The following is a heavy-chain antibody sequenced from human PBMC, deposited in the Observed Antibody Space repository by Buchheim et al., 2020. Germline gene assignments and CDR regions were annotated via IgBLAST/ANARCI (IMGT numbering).Heavy chain of an antibody. CDR3: AKEVRPNDL. CDR1: GFTFSSAA. CDR2: LTISGDFT. V-gene: IGHV3-23*04. J-gene: IGHJ4*02. Sequence: EVHLVQSGGGLVQPGGSLRLSCEASGFTFSSAAMTWVRQAPGKGLEWVSSLTISGDFTYYADSVRGRFSISRDNSKTTQVLQMNSLRAEDTAVYYCAKEVRPNDLWGQGTL.